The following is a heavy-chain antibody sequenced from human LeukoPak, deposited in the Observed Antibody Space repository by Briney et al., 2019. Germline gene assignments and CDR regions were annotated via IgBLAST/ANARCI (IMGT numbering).Heavy chain of an antibody. V-gene: IGHV3-7*01. CDR1: GFTFNNYW. CDR3: ARDRPQQWLVRGQRGYYYYMDV. CDR2: IKQDGSEK. D-gene: IGHD6-19*01. Sequence: GGSLRLSCAASGFTFNNYWMTWVRQAPGMGLEWVANIKQDGSEKYYVDSVKGRFTISRDIAKNSLYLQMNSLRAEDTAVYYCARDRPQQWLVRGQRGYYYYMDVWGKGTTVTISS. J-gene: IGHJ6*03.